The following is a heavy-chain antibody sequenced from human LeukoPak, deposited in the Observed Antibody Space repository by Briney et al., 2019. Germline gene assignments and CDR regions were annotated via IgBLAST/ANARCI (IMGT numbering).Heavy chain of an antibody. CDR2: ISSSSSYI. Sequence: PGGSLRLSCAASGFTFSSYSINWVRQAPGKGLEWVSSISSSSSYIYYADSVKGRFTISRDNAKNSLYLQMNSLRAEDTAVYYCARAQIYYDILTGPFDYWGQGTLVTVSS. J-gene: IGHJ4*02. D-gene: IGHD3-9*01. V-gene: IGHV3-21*01. CDR1: GFTFSSYS. CDR3: ARAQIYYDILTGPFDY.